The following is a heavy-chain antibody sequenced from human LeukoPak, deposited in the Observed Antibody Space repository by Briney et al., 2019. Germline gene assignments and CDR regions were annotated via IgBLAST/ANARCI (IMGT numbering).Heavy chain of an antibody. V-gene: IGHV3-48*01. Sequence: GGSLRLSCAASGFTFSNYWMNWVRQAPGKGLEWVSYISSSSRTIYYADSVKGRFTISRDNAKNSLYLQMNSLRAEDTAVFYCARDRGGTDDFWSGYYTGYFDYWGQGTLVTVSS. J-gene: IGHJ4*02. CDR3: ARDRGGTDDFWSGYYTGYFDY. D-gene: IGHD3-3*01. CDR1: GFTFSNYW. CDR2: ISSSSRTI.